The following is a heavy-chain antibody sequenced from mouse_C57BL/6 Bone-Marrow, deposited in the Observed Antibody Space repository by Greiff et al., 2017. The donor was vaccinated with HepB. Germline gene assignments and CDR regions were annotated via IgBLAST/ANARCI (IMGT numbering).Heavy chain of an antibody. J-gene: IGHJ4*01. CDR1: GYTFTSYW. CDR2: INPSSGYT. V-gene: IGHV1-7*01. CDR3: ASLYAMDY. Sequence: QVQLQQSGAELAKPGASVKLSCKASGYTFTSYWMHWVKQRPGQGLEWIGYINPSSGYTKYNQKFKDKATLTAVKSSSTAYMQLSSLTYEDSAVYYCASLYAMDYWGQGTSVTVSS.